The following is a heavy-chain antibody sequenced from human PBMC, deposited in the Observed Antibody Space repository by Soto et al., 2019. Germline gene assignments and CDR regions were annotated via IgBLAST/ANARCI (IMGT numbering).Heavy chain of an antibody. CDR1: GGSISSGDYY. Sequence: QVQLQESGPGLVKPSQTLSLTCTVSGGSISSGDYYWSWIRQPPGKGLEWIGYIYYSGSTYYNPCLKSRVTISVDTSKNQFSLKLSSVTAADTAVYYCARDGAAGIWGGNWFDPWGQGTLVTVSS. CDR3: ARDGAAGIWGGNWFDP. D-gene: IGHD6-13*01. CDR2: IYYSGST. J-gene: IGHJ5*02. V-gene: IGHV4-30-4*01.